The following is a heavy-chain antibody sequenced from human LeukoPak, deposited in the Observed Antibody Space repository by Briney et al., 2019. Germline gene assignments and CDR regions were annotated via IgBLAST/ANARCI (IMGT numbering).Heavy chain of an antibody. V-gene: IGHV3-7*03. CDR3: VRDRGYSTFDY. J-gene: IGHJ4*02. CDR1: GFLFSNSW. CDR2: INQDGSER. D-gene: IGHD4-23*01. Sequence: GGSLRLSCEASGFLFSNSWMSWVRQAPGEGLEWVANINQDGSERNYVDSVKGRLTISRDDAKESLYLQMNGLRAEDTAVYFCVRDRGYSTFDYWGQGTLVTVSS.